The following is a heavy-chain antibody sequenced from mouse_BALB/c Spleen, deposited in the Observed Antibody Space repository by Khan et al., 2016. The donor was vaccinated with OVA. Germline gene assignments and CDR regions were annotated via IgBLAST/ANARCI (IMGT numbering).Heavy chain of an antibody. CDR1: GYSITRGYG. CDR3: ARTARIKY. V-gene: IGHV3-2*02. J-gene: IGHJ2*01. Sequence: QLEESGPGLVKPSQSLSLTCTVTGYSITRGYGWNWIRQFPGNKLEWMGYISYSGSTNYNASLKSRISITRDTSKNQFFLQLNSVTTEDTATYYCARTARIKYWGQGTTLTVSS. CDR2: ISYSGST. D-gene: IGHD1-2*01.